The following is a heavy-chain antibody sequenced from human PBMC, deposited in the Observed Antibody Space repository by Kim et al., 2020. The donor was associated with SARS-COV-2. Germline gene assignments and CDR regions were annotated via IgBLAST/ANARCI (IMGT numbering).Heavy chain of an antibody. CDR3: ARENYGSSGYYWGGFDY. CDR2: IDPSGGST. D-gene: IGHD3-22*01. Sequence: ASVKVSCKASGYTFTSYYMHWVRQAPGQGLEWMGIIDPSGGSTSYAQKFQGRVTMTRDTSTSTFYMELSSLRSDDTAVYYCARENYGSSGYYWGGFDYWGQGTLVTVS. CDR1: GYTFTSYY. J-gene: IGHJ4*02. V-gene: IGHV1-46*01.